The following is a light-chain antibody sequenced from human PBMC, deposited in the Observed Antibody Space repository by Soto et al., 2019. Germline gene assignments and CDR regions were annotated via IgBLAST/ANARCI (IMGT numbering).Light chain of an antibody. CDR1: HDISNF. V-gene: IGKV1-33*01. Sequence: DIQVTPSPSSLSASVGDSITITCQTSHDISNFLNWYQQKPGKVPKLLIYDASKLEAGVPSRFSGSGSGKDFTFTITSLQAEDFATYYCQQYDNVPPNTFGQGTKLEIK. CDR3: QQYDNVPPNT. J-gene: IGKJ2*01. CDR2: DAS.